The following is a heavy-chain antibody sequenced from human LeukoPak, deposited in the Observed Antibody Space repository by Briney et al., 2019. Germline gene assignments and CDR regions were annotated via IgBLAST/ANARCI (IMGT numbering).Heavy chain of an antibody. D-gene: IGHD3-16*02. V-gene: IGHV1-18*01. CDR1: GYTFTSYG. CDR3: ASALYGEFSYDAFDI. CDR2: ISAYNGNT. J-gene: IGHJ3*02. Sequence: ASVTVSCKASGYTFTSYGISWVRQAPGQGLEWMGWISAYNGNTNYAQKLQGRVTMTTDTSTRTAYMEMRSLKSEDTAVYYCASALYGEFSYDAFDIWGQGTMVTVSS.